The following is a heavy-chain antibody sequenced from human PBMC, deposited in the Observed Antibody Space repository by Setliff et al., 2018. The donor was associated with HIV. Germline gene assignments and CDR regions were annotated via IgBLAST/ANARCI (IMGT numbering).Heavy chain of an antibody. CDR2: INHSGTT. V-gene: IGHV4-34*01. CDR3: ARGTKSVWGRWFDP. D-gene: IGHD3-16*01. Sequence: KPSETLSLTCAVSGGSFSGYFWSWIRQAPGKGPEWIGEINHSGTTNYSPSLKSRVSISIDTSKNKFSLKMTSVTAADTAVYYCARGTKSVWGRWFDPWGQGALGTVS. CDR1: GGSFSGYF. J-gene: IGHJ5*02.